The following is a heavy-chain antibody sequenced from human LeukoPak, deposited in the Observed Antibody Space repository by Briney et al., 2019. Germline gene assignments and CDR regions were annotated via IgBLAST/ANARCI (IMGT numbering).Heavy chain of an antibody. J-gene: IGHJ4*02. D-gene: IGHD4-17*01. CDR2: IYYSVST. CDR3: ARGNRHSTVTPYFDY. Sequence: SETLSLTCTVSGGSISSYYWSWIRQPPGKGLEWIGYIYYSVSTNYNPSLKSRVTISVDTSKNQFSLKLSSVTAADTAVYYCARGNRHSTVTPYFDYWGQGTLVTVSS. V-gene: IGHV4-59*01. CDR1: GGSISSYY.